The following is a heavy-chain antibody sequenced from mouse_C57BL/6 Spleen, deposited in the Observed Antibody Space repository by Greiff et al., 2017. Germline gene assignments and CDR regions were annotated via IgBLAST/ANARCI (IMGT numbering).Heavy chain of an antibody. V-gene: IGHV1-19*01. D-gene: IGHD2-4*01. CDR2: INPYNGGT. Sequence: EVQLQQSGPVLVKPGASVKMSCKASGYTFTDYYMNWVKQSHGKSLEWIGVINPYNGGTSYNHKFKGKATLTVDKSSSTAYLELNSLTSEDSAVYYCARLGDYDGYYYAMDYWGQGTSGTVSS. J-gene: IGHJ4*01. CDR1: GYTFTDYY. CDR3: ARLGDYDGYYYAMDY.